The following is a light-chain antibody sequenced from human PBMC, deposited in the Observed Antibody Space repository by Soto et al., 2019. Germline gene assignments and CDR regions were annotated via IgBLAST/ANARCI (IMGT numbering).Light chain of an antibody. V-gene: IGLV1-47*01. CDR3: AAWDDSLSGVV. Sequence: QSVLTQPPSASGTPGQTVTISCSGRFSNIGSNFIYWYQQLPGTAPKLLIYRINEWPSGVPDRFSASKSGTSASLAISGLRSEDEADYHCAAWDDSLSGVVFGGGTKLTVL. CDR1: FSNIGSNF. J-gene: IGLJ3*02. CDR2: RIN.